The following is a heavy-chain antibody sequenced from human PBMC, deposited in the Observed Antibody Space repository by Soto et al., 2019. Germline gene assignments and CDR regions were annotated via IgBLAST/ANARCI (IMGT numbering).Heavy chain of an antibody. D-gene: IGHD2-15*01. J-gene: IGHJ6*02. Sequence: QVQLVESGGGVVQPGGSLRLSCAASGFTFRNHAMHWVRQAPGKGLECLAVIAHDGSNAFYRDSVKGRFTVSRDNSKNTLYLYMNSLRSEETGEYYCARGDREDILVVVGARPGEYGTDIWGQGTTVIVSS. CDR2: IAHDGSNA. V-gene: IGHV3-30-3*01. CDR3: ARGDREDILVVVGARPGEYGTDI. CDR1: GFTFRNHA.